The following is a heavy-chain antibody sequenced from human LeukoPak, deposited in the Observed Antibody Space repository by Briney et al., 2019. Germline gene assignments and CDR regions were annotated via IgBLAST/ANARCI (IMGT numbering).Heavy chain of an antibody. CDR3: ASSIAAAGHFDY. CDR2: IYSDNT. Sequence: GSLRLSCTVSGFTVSTNSMSWVRQAPGKGLEWVSFIYSDNTHYSDSVKGRFTISRDNSKNTLYLQMNSLRAEDTAVYYCASSIAAAGHFDYWGQGTLVTVSS. D-gene: IGHD6-13*01. J-gene: IGHJ4*02. CDR1: GFTVSTNS. V-gene: IGHV3-53*01.